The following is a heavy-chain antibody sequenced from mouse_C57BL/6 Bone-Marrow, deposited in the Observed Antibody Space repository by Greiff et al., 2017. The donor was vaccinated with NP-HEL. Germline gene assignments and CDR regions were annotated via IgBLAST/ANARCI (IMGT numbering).Heavy chain of an antibody. Sequence: EVQLQQSGAELVKPGASVKLSCTASGFNIKDYYMHWVKQRTEQGLEWIGRIDPEDGEPKYAPKFQGKATITADTSSNTAYLQLSSLTSEDTAVYYCARGEYSFYAMDYWGQGTSVTVSS. CDR1: GFNIKDYY. CDR3: ARGEYSFYAMDY. CDR2: IDPEDGEP. V-gene: IGHV14-2*01. D-gene: IGHD2-12*01. J-gene: IGHJ4*01.